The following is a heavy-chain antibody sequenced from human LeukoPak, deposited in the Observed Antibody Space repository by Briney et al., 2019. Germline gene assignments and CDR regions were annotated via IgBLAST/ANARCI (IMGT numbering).Heavy chain of an antibody. V-gene: IGHV1-18*01. CDR1: GYTFSNYG. J-gene: IGHJ4*02. D-gene: IGHD6-13*01. CDR2: ISAFNGNT. Sequence: ASVKVSCKASGYTFSNYGISWVRQAPGQGLEWMGWISAFNGNTKYAQTLQGRVTMTTDTSTSTAYMELRSLRSDDTAVYYCARDHSSSCQLFDYWGQGTLVTVSS. CDR3: ARDHSSSCQLFDY.